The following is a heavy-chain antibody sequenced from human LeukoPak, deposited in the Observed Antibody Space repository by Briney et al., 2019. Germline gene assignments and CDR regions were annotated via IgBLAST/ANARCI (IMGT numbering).Heavy chain of an antibody. D-gene: IGHD4-11*01. V-gene: IGHV4-31*03. CDR1: GGSIRSGDYS. CDR3: ARDHTETNSLNFRNYYYYGMDI. J-gene: IGHJ6*02. Sequence: PSETLSLTCTVSGGSIRSGDYSWNWIRQHPGKGLEWIGYIYYSGSTYYNPSLTSRVTMSVDTSKNQFSLKLSSVTAADTAIYYCARDHTETNSLNFRNYYYYGMDIWGQGTTVIVSS. CDR2: IYYSGST.